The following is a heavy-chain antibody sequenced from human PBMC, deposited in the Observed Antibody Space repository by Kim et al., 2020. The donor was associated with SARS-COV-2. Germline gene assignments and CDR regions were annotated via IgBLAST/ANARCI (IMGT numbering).Heavy chain of an antibody. CDR3: TTDLSTDYSNYGKSRYWYFDL. CDR2: IKSKTDGGTT. Sequence: GGSLRLSCAASGFTFSNAWMSWVRQAPGKGLEWVGRIKSKTDGGTTDYAAPVKGRFTISRDDSKNTLYLQMNSLKTEDTAVYYCTTDLSTDYSNYGKSRYWYFDLWGRGTLVTVSS. V-gene: IGHV3-15*01. CDR1: GFTFSNAW. D-gene: IGHD4-4*01. J-gene: IGHJ2*01.